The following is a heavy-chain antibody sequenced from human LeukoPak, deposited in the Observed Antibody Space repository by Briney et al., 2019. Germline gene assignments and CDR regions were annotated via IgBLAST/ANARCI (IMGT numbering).Heavy chain of an antibody. V-gene: IGHV3-21*01. Sequence: GGSLRLSCAASGFTFSSYSMNWVRQAPGKGLEWVSSISSSSSYIYYADSVKGRFTISRDNAKNSLYPQMNSLRAEDTAVYYCARDRSMADAFDIWGQGTMVTVSS. D-gene: IGHD5-24*01. CDR2: ISSSSSYI. CDR1: GFTFSSYS. CDR3: ARDRSMADAFDI. J-gene: IGHJ3*02.